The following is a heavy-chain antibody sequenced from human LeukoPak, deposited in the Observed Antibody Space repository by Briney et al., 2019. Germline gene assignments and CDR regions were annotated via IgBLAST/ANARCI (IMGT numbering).Heavy chain of an antibody. CDR2: ITTDGSGT. CDR1: GFTFDRYW. V-gene: IGHV3-74*01. D-gene: IGHD3-9*01. J-gene: IGHJ4*02. Sequence: PGGSLRLSCADSGFTFDRYWMHWVRQPPGKGLAWVSHITTDGSGTSYADSVKGRFTISRDNAKNSLYLQMNSLRAEDTAVYYCARGRLRYFDWRFDYWGQGTLVTVSS. CDR3: ARGRLRYFDWRFDY.